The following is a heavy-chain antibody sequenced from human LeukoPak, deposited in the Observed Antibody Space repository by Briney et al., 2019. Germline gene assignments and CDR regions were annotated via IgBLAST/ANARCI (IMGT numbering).Heavy chain of an antibody. V-gene: IGHV3-64*01. CDR1: GFTFSSYA. CDR2: ISSNGGST. D-gene: IGHD1-26*01. Sequence: GGSLRLSCAASGFTFSSYAMHWLRQAPGKGLEYVSAISSNGGSTYYANSVKGRFTISRDNSKNTLYLQMGSLRAEDMAVYYCAGGSGSYYDYWGQGTLVTVSS. CDR3: AGGSGSYYDY. J-gene: IGHJ4*02.